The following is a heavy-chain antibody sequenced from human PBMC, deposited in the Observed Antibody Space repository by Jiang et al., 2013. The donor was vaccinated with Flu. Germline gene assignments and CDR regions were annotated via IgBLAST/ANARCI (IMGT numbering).Heavy chain of an antibody. J-gene: IGHJ4*02. D-gene: IGHD3-22*01. V-gene: IGHV1-2*02. Sequence: WVRQAPGQGLDGWDGSTLTVVAQTMHRRFQGRVTMTRDTSISTAYMELSRLRSDDTAVYYCARTDYYDSSGQTGLDYWGQGTLVTVSS. CDR2: STLTVVA. CDR3: ARTDYYDSSGQTGLDY.